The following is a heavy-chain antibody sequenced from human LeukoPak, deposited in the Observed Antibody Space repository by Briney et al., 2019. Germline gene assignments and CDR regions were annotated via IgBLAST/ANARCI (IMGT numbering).Heavy chain of an antibody. CDR2: IYHSGSA. CDR3: ARWLQWAPEGFYFDY. D-gene: IGHD5-24*01. CDR1: GGSISSGDYY. V-gene: IGHV4-30-2*01. J-gene: IGHJ4*02. Sequence: SETLSLTCTVSGGSISSGDYYWSWIRQPPGKGLEWIGCIYHSGSAYYNSSLKSRVTISVDRSKKQFSLKLSSVTAADTAVYYCARWLQWAPEGFYFDYWGQGTLVTVSS.